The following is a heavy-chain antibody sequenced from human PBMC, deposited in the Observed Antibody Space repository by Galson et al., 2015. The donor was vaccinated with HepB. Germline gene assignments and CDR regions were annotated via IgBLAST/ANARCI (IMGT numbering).Heavy chain of an antibody. J-gene: IGHJ4*02. CDR2: IRSKAYGGTT. V-gene: IGHV3-49*03. CDR3: TRWGITIFHRGDY. Sequence: SLRLSCAASGFTFGDYAMSWFRQAPGKGLEWVGFIRSKAYGGTTEYAASVKGRFTIPRDDSKSIAYLQMNSLKTEDTAVYYCTRWGITIFHRGDYWGQGTLVTVSS. CDR1: GFTFGDYA. D-gene: IGHD3-3*01.